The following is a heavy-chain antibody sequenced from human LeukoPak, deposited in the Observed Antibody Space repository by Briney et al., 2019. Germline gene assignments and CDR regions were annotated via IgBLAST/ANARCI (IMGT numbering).Heavy chain of an antibody. J-gene: IGHJ4*02. V-gene: IGHV4-59*08. CDR2: IYYSGST. D-gene: IGHD3-3*01. CDR3: AGPYYDFWSGYTPMGY. CDR1: GGSISSYY. Sequence: PSETLSLTCTVSGGSISSYYWSWIRQPPGKGLEWIGYIYYSGSTNYNPSLKSRVTISVDTSKNQFSLKLSSVTAADTAVYYCAGPYYDFWSGYTPMGYWGQGTLVTVSS.